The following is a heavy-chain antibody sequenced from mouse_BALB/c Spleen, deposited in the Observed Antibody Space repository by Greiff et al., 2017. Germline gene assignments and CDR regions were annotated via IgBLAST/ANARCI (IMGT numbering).Heavy chain of an antibody. CDR2: ISYSGST. Sequence: VQLQQSGPGLVKPSQSLSLTCTVTGYSITSDYAWNWIRQFPGNKLEWMGYISYSGSTSYNPSLKSRISITRDTSKNQFFLQLNSVTTEDTATYYCARSLYYYGSSYGYFDVWGAGTTVTVSS. J-gene: IGHJ1*01. D-gene: IGHD1-1*01. V-gene: IGHV3-2*02. CDR1: GYSITSDYA. CDR3: ARSLYYYGSSYGYFDV.